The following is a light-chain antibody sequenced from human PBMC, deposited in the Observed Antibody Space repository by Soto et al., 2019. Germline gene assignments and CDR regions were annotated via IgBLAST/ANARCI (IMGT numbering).Light chain of an antibody. Sequence: EVVLTQSPGTLSLSPGERATLSCRASQSVSSSYLAWYQQKPGQAPRLLIYGASSRATGIPDRFSGSGSGTDFILTISRLEPEDFAVYYCQHYGSYARITFGQGPRLEIK. J-gene: IGKJ5*01. CDR3: QHYGSYARIT. CDR2: GAS. V-gene: IGKV3-20*01. CDR1: QSVSSSY.